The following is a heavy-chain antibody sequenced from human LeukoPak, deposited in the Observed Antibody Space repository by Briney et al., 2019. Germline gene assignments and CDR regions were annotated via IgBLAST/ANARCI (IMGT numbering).Heavy chain of an antibody. D-gene: IGHD5-24*01. CDR1: GFTFSSYW. J-gene: IGHJ3*02. V-gene: IGHV3-7*01. Sequence: GGSLRLSCAASGFTFSSYWMSWVRQAPGKGLEWVANIKQDGSEKYYVDSVKGRFTVSRDNAKNSLSLQMNSLRADDSAVYFCARAGDGYNPVFDIWGQGTLVTVSS. CDR3: ARAGDGYNPVFDI. CDR2: IKQDGSEK.